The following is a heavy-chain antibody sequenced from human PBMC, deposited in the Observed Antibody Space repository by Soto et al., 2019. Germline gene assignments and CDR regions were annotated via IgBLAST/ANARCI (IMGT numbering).Heavy chain of an antibody. V-gene: IGHV5-10-1*01. CDR2: IDPSDSYT. CDR1: GYSFTSYW. J-gene: IGHJ6*02. CDR3: ARSGYDRMDV. Sequence: GASLKISCKGAGYSFTSYWISWVRQMPGKGLEWMGRIDPSDSYTNYSPSFQGHVTISADKSISTAYLQWSSLKASDTAMYYCARSGYDRMDVWGQGTTVTVSS. D-gene: IGHD5-12*01.